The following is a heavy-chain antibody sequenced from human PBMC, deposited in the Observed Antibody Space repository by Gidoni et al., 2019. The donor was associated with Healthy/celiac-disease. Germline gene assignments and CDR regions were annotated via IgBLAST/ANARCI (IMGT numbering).Heavy chain of an antibody. CDR1: GYTFTGYY. CDR2: INPNSGGT. V-gene: IGHV1-2*02. CDR3: AREDSSGSWYNWFDP. J-gene: IGHJ5*02. D-gene: IGHD6-19*01. Sequence: QVQLVQSGAEVKKPGASVKVSCKASGYTFTGYYMHWVRQAPGQGLEWMGWINPNSGGTNYAQKFQGRVTMTRDTSISTAYMELSRLRSDDTAVYYCAREDSSGSWYNWFDPWGQGTLVTVSS.